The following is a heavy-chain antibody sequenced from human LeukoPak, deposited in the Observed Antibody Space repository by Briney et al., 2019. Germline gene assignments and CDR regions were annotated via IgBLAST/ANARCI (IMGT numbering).Heavy chain of an antibody. V-gene: IGHV4-39*07. Sequence: SETLSLTCTVSGGSISSSSYYWGWIRQPPGKGLEWIGSIYYSGSTYYNPSLKSRVTISVDTSKNQFSLKLSSVTAADTAVYYCAKERNVGSLHYFDYWGQGTLVTVSS. CDR3: AKERNVGSLHYFDY. D-gene: IGHD6-13*01. CDR1: GGSISSSSYY. CDR2: IYYSGST. J-gene: IGHJ4*02.